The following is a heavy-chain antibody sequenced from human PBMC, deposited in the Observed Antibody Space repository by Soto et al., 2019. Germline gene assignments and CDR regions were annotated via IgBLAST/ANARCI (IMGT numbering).Heavy chain of an antibody. D-gene: IGHD3-22*01. Sequence: VASVKVSCKASGYTLTSYAMHWVRQAPGQGLEWMGWINAGNGNTKYSQKFQGRVTITRDTSASTAYMELSSLRSEDTAVYYCAKQVRGHYYDACDYWGQGTLVTVSS. CDR3: AKQVRGHYYDACDY. J-gene: IGHJ4*02. CDR1: GYTLTSYA. CDR2: INAGNGNT. V-gene: IGHV1-3*01.